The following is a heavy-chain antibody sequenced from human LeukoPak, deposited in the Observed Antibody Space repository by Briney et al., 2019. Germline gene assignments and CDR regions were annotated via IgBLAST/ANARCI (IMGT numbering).Heavy chain of an antibody. CDR1: GYTFTSYD. D-gene: IGHD6-19*01. Sequence: ASVKVSCKASGYTFTSYDINWVRQATGQGLEWMGWMNPNSGDTGYAQNFQGRVTITRNTSISTAYMELSSLRSEDTAVYYCARGPVYSSGWYRVLYFDYWGQGTLVTVSS. J-gene: IGHJ4*02. CDR3: ARGPVYSSGWYRVLYFDY. V-gene: IGHV1-8*03. CDR2: MNPNSGDT.